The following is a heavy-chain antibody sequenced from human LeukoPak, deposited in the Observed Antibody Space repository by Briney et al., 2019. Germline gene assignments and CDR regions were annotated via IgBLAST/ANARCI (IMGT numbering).Heavy chain of an antibody. CDR1: GFTFSNYA. V-gene: IGHV3-23*01. CDR3: AKDPRIKGSTYDC. CDR2: IDESGGRT. J-gene: IGHJ4*02. D-gene: IGHD1-26*01. Sequence: PGGSLRLSCAASGFTFSNYAMTWVRQAPGEGLEWVSAIDESGGRTYYADSVKGRFTISRDNSRNTLYLQMNSLGAEDTAVYYCAKDPRIKGSTYDCWGQGTLVTVSS.